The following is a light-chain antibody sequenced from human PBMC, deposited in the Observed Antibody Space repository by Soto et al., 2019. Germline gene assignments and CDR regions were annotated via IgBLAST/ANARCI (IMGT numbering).Light chain of an antibody. V-gene: IGKV1-12*01. CDR3: QQGNSWPLT. CDR2: AAS. J-gene: IGKJ4*01. CDR1: QGITNC. Sequence: DIKMTQSPSSVSASLVDRVTITCRASQGITNCLAWYQQKPGKAPRLLIYAASGLPSGVPSRFSGSGSGTDFTLTISSLQPEDFATYYCQQGNSWPLTFGGGTKVDIK.